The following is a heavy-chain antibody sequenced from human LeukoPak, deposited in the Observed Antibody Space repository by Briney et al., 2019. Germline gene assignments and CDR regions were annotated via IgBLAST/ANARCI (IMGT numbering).Heavy chain of an antibody. Sequence: PSETLSLTCTVSGGSISSYYWSWIRQPPGKGLEWIGYIYYSGSTNYNPSLKSRVTISVDTSKNQFSLKLSSVTAADTAVYYCARHGSGGSSYTYFDSWGQGTLVTVSS. CDR2: IYYSGST. CDR1: GGSISSYY. CDR3: ARHGSGGSSYTYFDS. D-gene: IGHD2-15*01. V-gene: IGHV4-59*08. J-gene: IGHJ4*02.